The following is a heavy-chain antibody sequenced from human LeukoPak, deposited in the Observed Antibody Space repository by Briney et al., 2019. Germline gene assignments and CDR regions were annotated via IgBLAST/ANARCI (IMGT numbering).Heavy chain of an antibody. Sequence: ASVKVSCKASGYTFTSYYMHWVRQAPGQGLEWMGIINHSGGSTSYAQKFQGRVTMTRDTSTSTVYMELSSLRSEDTAVYYCARALQMYYYGSGSPGRFDPWGQGTLVTVSS. V-gene: IGHV1-46*01. CDR3: ARALQMYYYGSGSPGRFDP. CDR1: GYTFTSYY. D-gene: IGHD3-10*01. J-gene: IGHJ5*02. CDR2: INHSGGST.